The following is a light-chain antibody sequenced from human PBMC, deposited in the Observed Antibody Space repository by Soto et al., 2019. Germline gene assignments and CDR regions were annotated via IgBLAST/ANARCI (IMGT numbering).Light chain of an antibody. CDR1: QGIRND. V-gene: IGKV1-6*01. J-gene: IGKJ1*01. Sequence: AIQMTQSPSSLSASVGDRVTITCRASQGIRNDLGWYQQKPGEAPKLLIFGASMLQNGVPSRFSGGGSGTDFTLTISSLEPEDFATYYCLQDYNYPRTFGQGTKVEVK. CDR3: LQDYNYPRT. CDR2: GAS.